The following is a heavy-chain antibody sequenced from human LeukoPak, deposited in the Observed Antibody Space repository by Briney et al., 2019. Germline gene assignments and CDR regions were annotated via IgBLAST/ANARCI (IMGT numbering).Heavy chain of an antibody. V-gene: IGHV4-4*07. Sequence: SETLSLTCTVSGGSISSYYWSWIRQPAGKGLEWIGRIYTSGSTNYNPSLKSRVTMSVGTSKNQFSLKLSSVTAADTAVYYCARDERTIFGVVIIPMDVWGKGTTVTVSS. CDR2: IYTSGST. D-gene: IGHD3-3*01. CDR1: GGSISSYY. J-gene: IGHJ6*04. CDR3: ARDERTIFGVVIIPMDV.